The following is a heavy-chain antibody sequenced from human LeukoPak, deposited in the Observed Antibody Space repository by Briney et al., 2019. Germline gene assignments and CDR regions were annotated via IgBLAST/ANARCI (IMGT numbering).Heavy chain of an antibody. CDR2: IYYSGST. D-gene: IGHD3-10*01. Sequence: PSETLSLTCTVSGGSISSSSYYWGWLRQPPGKGLEWIWSIYYSGSTYYNPSLKSRVTISVDTSKNQFSLKLSSVTAADTAVYYCARRLLLWFGELLGTYYYGMDVWGQGTTVTVSS. CDR1: GGSISSSSYY. V-gene: IGHV4-39*01. CDR3: ARRLLLWFGELLGTYYYGMDV. J-gene: IGHJ6*02.